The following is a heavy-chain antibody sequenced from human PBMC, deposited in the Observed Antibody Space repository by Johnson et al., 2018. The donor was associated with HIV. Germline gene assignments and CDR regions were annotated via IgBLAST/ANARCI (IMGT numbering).Heavy chain of an antibody. CDR2: ISDDGTNT. V-gene: IGHV3-30*14. J-gene: IGHJ3*02. CDR1: EFSFSTYA. CDR3: ARDLGGGYSSSSYAFDI. D-gene: IGHD6-6*01. Sequence: QVQLVESGGGVVQPERSLRLSCAASEFSFSTYAMRWVRQAPGKGLEGVAVISDDGTNTEYADSVKGRFTISRDNSWNTLSLEMKRLSAEDTAVYYCARDLGGGYSSSSYAFDIWGQGTMVTVSS.